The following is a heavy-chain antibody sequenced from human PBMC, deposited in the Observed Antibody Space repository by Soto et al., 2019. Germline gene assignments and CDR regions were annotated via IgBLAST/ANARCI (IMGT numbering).Heavy chain of an antibody. D-gene: IGHD3-3*01. V-gene: IGHV3-66*01. CDR3: ARDTLGGAYDFRH. CDR2: ISSDGST. Sequence: EIQLVESGGGLVRPGGSLRLSCAASGFTVSNLFMTWVRQAPGKGLEWVSVISSDGSTYYADSVKGRFTISRDNSKNTLYLEMNSLRAGDTAVYYCARDTLGGAYDFRHGGQGTLVTVSS. J-gene: IGHJ4*02. CDR1: GFTVSNLF.